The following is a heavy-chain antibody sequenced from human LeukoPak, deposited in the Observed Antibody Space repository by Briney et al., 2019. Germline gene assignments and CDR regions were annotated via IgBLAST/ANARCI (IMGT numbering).Heavy chain of an antibody. CDR3: ARDSGSYGSGRSPMDV. V-gene: IGHV4-4*07. J-gene: IGHJ6*03. CDR2: IYTCGST. CDR1: GGSISSYY. Sequence: SETLSLTCTVSGGSISSYYWSWIRQPAGKGLEWIGRIYTCGSTNYNPSLKSRVTMSVDTSKNQFSLKLSSVTAADTAVYYCARDSGSYGSGRSPMDVWGKGTTVTISS. D-gene: IGHD3-10*01.